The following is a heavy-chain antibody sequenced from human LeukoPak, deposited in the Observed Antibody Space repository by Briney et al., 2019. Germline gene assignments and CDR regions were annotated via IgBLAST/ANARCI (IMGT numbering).Heavy chain of an antibody. CDR1: GYSFSSYW. CDR3: ARHSYSTGWYLDY. CDR2: IYPGDSDT. V-gene: IGHV5-51*01. D-gene: IGHD6-19*01. J-gene: IGHJ4*02. Sequence: GESLKISCKGSGYSFSSYWIGWVRQMPGKGLEWMGVIYPGDSDTRYTPSFQGQVTISADKSISTAYLQWSSLKASDTAMYYCARHSYSTGWYLDYWGQGTLVTVSS.